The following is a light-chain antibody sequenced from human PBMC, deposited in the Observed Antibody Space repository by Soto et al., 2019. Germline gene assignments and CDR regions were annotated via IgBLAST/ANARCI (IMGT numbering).Light chain of an antibody. V-gene: IGLV2-14*01. CDR1: SSDVGGYNY. J-gene: IGLJ1*01. Sequence: QSVLTQPASVSGSPGQSITISCTGTSSDVGGYNYVCWYQQHPGKAPKLTIYEVSNRPSGVSTRFSGSKSGNTASLTISGLQADDEADYYCSSYTGSSSLYVFGTGTKVTVL. CDR2: EVS. CDR3: SSYTGSSSLYV.